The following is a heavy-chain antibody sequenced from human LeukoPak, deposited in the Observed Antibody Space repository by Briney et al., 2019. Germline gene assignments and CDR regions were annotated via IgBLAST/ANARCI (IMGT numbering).Heavy chain of an antibody. D-gene: IGHD6-19*01. Sequence: SETLSLTCTVSGGSVRSNSYYWSWIRQPPGQGLEWIGYIYFTGSTNYNPSLKSRVTISVDTSKNQFSLRLNSVTAADTAVYYCARVFGDERGWSYYYYYYSMDVWGQGTTVTVSS. CDR3: ARVFGDERGWSYYYYYYSMDV. J-gene: IGHJ6*02. V-gene: IGHV4-61*01. CDR2: IYFTGST. CDR1: GGSVRSNSYY.